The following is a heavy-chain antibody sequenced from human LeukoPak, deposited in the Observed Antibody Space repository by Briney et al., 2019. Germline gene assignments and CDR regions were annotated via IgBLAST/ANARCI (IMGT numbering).Heavy chain of an antibody. Sequence: GGSLRLSCAASGFTFSSYGMHWVRQAPGKGLEWVAVISYDGSNKYYADSVKGRFTISRDNSKNTLYLQMNSLRAEDTAVYYCAKDLVPLAAAGALIPNYWGQGTLVTVSS. J-gene: IGHJ4*02. D-gene: IGHD6-13*01. CDR3: AKDLVPLAAAGALIPNY. V-gene: IGHV3-30*18. CDR1: GFTFSSYG. CDR2: ISYDGSNK.